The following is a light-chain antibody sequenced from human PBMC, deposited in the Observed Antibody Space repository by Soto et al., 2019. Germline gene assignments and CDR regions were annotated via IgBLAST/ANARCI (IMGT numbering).Light chain of an antibody. CDR2: GAS. Sequence: EIVLTQSPGTLSLSPGERGTLSCRASQSVSSNLAWYQQKPGQAPRLFIYGASTRATGIPARFSGSGSGAEFTLTISSLQSEDFAVYYCQQYNNWPRTFGQGTKVDIK. CDR1: QSVSSN. CDR3: QQYNNWPRT. J-gene: IGKJ1*01. V-gene: IGKV3-15*01.